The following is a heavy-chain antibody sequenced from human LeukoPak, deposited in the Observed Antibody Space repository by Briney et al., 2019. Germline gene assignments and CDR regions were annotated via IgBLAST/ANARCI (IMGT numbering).Heavy chain of an antibody. V-gene: IGHV4-59*08. CDR3: ARRVSGSLYYFDY. CDR1: GGSIGSYY. D-gene: IGHD3-10*01. J-gene: IGHJ4*02. CDR2: IYYTGST. Sequence: SETLSLTCTVSGGSIGSYYWSWIRQPPGKGLEWIGYIYYTGSTDYNPSLKSRVTISVDTSKNQFSLKLRTMTAAVTAVYYCARRVSGSLYYFDYWGQGTLVTVSS.